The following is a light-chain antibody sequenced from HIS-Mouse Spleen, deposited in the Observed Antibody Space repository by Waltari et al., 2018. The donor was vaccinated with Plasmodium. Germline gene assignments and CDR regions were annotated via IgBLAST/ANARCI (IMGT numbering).Light chain of an antibody. CDR3: QSADSSGTPNWV. CDR1: ALPKQY. Sequence: SYELTQPPSVSVSPGQTARITCSGDALPKQYAYWYQQKPGQAPVLVIYQDSGRPSGIPERFSGSSSGTTVTLTISGVQAEDEADYYCQSADSSGTPNWVFGGGTKLTVL. J-gene: IGLJ3*02. V-gene: IGLV3-25*03. CDR2: QDS.